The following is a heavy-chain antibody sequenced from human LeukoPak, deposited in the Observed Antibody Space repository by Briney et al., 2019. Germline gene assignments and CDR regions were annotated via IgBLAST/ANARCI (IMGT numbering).Heavy chain of an antibody. J-gene: IGHJ6*02. CDR2: IKEDGSER. CDR1: AFIFSGHW. V-gene: IGHV3-7*03. Sequence: GGSLRLSCEGSAFIFSGHWMNWVRQTPGKGLEWVASIKEDGSERQYVDSVKGRFTISRDNAKNSLYLQMNSLRAEDTAVYYCARDLRDFWSGPLGYYGMDVWGQGTTVTVSS. CDR3: ARDLRDFWSGPLGYYGMDV. D-gene: IGHD3-3*01.